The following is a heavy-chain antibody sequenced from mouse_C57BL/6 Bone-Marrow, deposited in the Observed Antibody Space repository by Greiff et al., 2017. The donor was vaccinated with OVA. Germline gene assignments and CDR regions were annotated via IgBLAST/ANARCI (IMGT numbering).Heavy chain of an antibody. CDR1: GYTFTDYY. CDR3: ARMGGSGYMGFAY. D-gene: IGHD3-2*02. V-gene: IGHV1-76*01. J-gene: IGHJ3*01. CDR2: IYPGSGNT. Sequence: VQLQQSGAELVRPGASVKLSCKASGYTFTDYYINWVKQRPGQGLEWIARIYPGSGNTYYNEKFKGKATLTAEKSSSTAYMQLSSLTSEDSAVYYCARMGGSGYMGFAYWGQGTLVTVSA.